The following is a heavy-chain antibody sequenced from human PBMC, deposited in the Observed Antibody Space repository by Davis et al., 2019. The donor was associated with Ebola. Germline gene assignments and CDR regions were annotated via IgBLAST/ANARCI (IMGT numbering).Heavy chain of an antibody. D-gene: IGHD6-19*01. J-gene: IGHJ6*02. V-gene: IGHV4-59*01. Sequence: GSLRLSCTVSGGSISRYYWTWIRQPPGKAPEWIGYIFNGGTTNYNPSLKSRVTISVDTSKNQFSLNLSSVTAADTAVYYCVRSIARGSGYYYGMDVWGQGTTVTVSS. CDR1: GGSISRYY. CDR2: IFNGGTT. CDR3: VRSIARGSGYYYGMDV.